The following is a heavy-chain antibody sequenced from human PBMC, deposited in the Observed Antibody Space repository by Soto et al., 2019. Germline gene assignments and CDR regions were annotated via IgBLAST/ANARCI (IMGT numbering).Heavy chain of an antibody. J-gene: IGHJ6*02. CDR3: ARALPFGDIWDEYYTPYAMDV. D-gene: IGHD3-3*01. CDR2: ISTSGST. Sequence: SETLSLTCTVSGYSISSYYWNWIRQPAGKALEWIGRISTSGSTIFNPSLKSRVTMSVDTSQNQFSLKLSSVTAADTAVYYCARALPFGDIWDEYYTPYAMDVWGQGTTVTVS. CDR1: GYSISSYY. V-gene: IGHV4-4*07.